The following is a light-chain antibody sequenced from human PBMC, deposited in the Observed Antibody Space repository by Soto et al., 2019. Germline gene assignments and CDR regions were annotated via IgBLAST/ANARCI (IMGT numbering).Light chain of an antibody. CDR3: QQVNSYPLT. CDR2: AAS. J-gene: IGKJ4*01. Sequence: IQLTQSPSSLSASVGDRVTITCRASQGLSSYLAWYQQKPGKAPKLLIYAASTLQSGVPSRFSGSGSETDFTLTISSLQAEDFATYYCQQVNSYPLTVGGVTKV. CDR1: QGLSSY. V-gene: IGKV1-9*01.